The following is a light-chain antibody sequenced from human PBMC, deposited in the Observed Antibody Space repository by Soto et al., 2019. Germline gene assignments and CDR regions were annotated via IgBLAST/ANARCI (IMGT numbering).Light chain of an antibody. CDR3: QQLERYPST. Sequence: EIVLTHSPATLSLSPCERATLSSRASQSVSSYLAWYQQKPGQAPRLLIYDASNRATGIPARFSGSGSGTDFTLTISSLQPEDFATYYCQQLERYPSTFGGGTKVDIK. CDR1: QSVSSY. V-gene: IGKV3-11*01. CDR2: DAS. J-gene: IGKJ4*01.